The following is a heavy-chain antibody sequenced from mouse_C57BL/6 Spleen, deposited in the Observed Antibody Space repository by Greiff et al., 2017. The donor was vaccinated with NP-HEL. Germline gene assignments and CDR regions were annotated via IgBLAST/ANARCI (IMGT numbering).Heavy chain of an antibody. CDR1: GYTFTSYW. CDR2: IDPSDSET. V-gene: IGHV1-52*01. J-gene: IGHJ1*03. Sequence: QVQLQQPGAELVRPGSSVKLSCKASGYTFTSYWMHWVKQRPIQGLEWIGNIDPSDSETHYNQKFKDKATLTVDKSSSTAYMQLSSLTSEDSAVYYCARSERIYYSNYVGTWYFDVWGTGTTVTVSS. D-gene: IGHD2-5*01. CDR3: ARSERIYYSNYVGTWYFDV.